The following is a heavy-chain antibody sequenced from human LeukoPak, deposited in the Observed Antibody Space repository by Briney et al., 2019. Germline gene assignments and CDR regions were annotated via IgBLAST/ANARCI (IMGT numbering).Heavy chain of an antibody. CDR3: AKRGVVIRVILVGFHKEAYYFDS. J-gene: IGHJ4*02. V-gene: IGHV3-23*01. CDR2: ISGSGGST. Sequence: GGSLRLSCAVSGFTLSNYDMSWVRQAPGKGLEWVAGISGSGGSTNYADSVKGRFTISRDNPKNTLYLQMNSLRAEDMAVYFCAKRGVVIRVILVGFHKEAYYFDSWGQGALVIVSS. CDR1: GFTLSNYD. D-gene: IGHD3-22*01.